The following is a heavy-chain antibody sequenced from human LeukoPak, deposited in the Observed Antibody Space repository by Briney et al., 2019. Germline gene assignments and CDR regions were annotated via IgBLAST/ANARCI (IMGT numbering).Heavy chain of an antibody. CDR3: VRPDDNSFDF. CDR1: GGSLSSSSYY. Sequence: KASETLSLTCSVSGGSLSSSSYYWGWIRQPPGRGLEWIGNIYETGSTNYNPSLKSRVTISVDTSKNQFSLKLSSVTVADTAVYYCVRPDDNSFDFWGQGTMVTVSS. J-gene: IGHJ3*01. D-gene: IGHD3-9*01. CDR2: IYETGST. V-gene: IGHV4-39*01.